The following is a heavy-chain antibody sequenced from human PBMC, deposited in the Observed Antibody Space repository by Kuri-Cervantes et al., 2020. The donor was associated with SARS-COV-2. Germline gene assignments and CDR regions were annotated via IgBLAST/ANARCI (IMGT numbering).Heavy chain of an antibody. J-gene: IGHJ1*01. Sequence: ASVKVSCKASGYTFTGYYMHWVRQAPGQGLEWMGWINPNSGGTNYAQKFQGRVTMTEDTSTDTAYMELSSLRSEDTAVYYCATLYDSIRTEYFQHWGQGTLVTVSS. CDR1: GYTFTGYY. D-gene: IGHD3-22*01. CDR3: ATLYDSIRTEYFQH. V-gene: IGHV1-2*02. CDR2: INPNSGGT.